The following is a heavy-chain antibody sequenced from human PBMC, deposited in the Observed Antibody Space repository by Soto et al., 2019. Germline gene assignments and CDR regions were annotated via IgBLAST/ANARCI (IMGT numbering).Heavy chain of an antibody. D-gene: IGHD7-27*01. CDR1: GGSISSYY. Sequence: PSETLSLTCTVSGGSISSYYWGWIRQSPGKGLEWIGSIYYSGITYYNPSLKSRVITSVDTSKNHFSLKLSSVTAADTAVYYCVRQLTGKWLTHYCFDPWGQGTLVTVSS. V-gene: IGHV4-39*01. CDR3: VRQLTGKWLTHYCFDP. J-gene: IGHJ5*02. CDR2: IYYSGIT.